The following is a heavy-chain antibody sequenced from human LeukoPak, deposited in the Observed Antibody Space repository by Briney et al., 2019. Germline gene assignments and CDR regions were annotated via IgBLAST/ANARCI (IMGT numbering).Heavy chain of an antibody. V-gene: IGHV5-51*01. CDR2: IYPGDSDT. CDR3: ARLVSYYDILTGYYNRAPYYYYYYYMDV. Sequence: GESLKISCKGSGYSFTSYWIGWVRQMPGKGLEWVGIIYPGDSDTRCSPSFQGQVTISADKSISTAYLQWSSLKASDTAMYYCARLVSYYDILTGYYNRAPYYYYYYYMDVWGKGTTVTVSS. J-gene: IGHJ6*03. D-gene: IGHD3-9*01. CDR1: GYSFTSYW.